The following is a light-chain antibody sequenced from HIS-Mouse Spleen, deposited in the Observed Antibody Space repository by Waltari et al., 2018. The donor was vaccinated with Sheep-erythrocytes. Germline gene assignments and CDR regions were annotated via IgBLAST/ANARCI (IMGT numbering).Light chain of an antibody. J-gene: IGLJ3*02. CDR2: EGS. CDR1: SSDVGGYNY. V-gene: IGLV2-8*01. Sequence: QSALTQPPSASGSPGQSVTISCTGPSSDVGGYNYVSWYQQHPGKAPKLMIYEGSKRPSGVPDRFSGSKSGNTASLTVSGLQAEDEADYYCSSYAGSNNWVFGGGTKLTVL. CDR3: SSYAGSNNWV.